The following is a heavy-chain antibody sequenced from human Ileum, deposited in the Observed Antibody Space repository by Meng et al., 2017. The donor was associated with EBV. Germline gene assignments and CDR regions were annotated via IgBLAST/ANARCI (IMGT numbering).Heavy chain of an antibody. CDR2: INPNTGGT. Sequence: QVRLVQGGAEVVKPGACVKLSCKASGYTFTGYYMNWVRQPPGKGLEWMGRINPNTGGTNYAQNFQGRVTMTRDTSITTAYMELSRPRSADTAMYYCARGKSGSYSVDYWGQGTLVTVSS. CDR3: ARGKSGSYSVDY. CDR1: GYTFTGYY. J-gene: IGHJ4*02. D-gene: IGHD3-10*01. V-gene: IGHV1-2*06.